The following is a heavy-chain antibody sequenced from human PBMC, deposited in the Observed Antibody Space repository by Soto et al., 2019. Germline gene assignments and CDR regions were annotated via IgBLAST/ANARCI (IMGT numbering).Heavy chain of an antibody. CDR1: GFTFSNAW. J-gene: IGHJ4*02. CDR3: TTGDYYDSKVRTVKTQLGAY. V-gene: IGHV3-15*07. CDR2: IKSKTDGGTT. D-gene: IGHD3-22*01. Sequence: GGSLRLSCAASGFTFSNAWMNWVRQAPGKGLEWVGRIKSKTDGGTTDYAAPVKGRFTISRDDSKNTLYLQMNSLKTEDTAVYYCTTGDYYDSKVRTVKTQLGAYWGQGTLVTVSS.